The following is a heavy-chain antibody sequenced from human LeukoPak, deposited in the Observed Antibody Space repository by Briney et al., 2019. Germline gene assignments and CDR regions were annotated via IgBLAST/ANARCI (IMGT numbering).Heavy chain of an antibody. D-gene: IGHD3-22*01. CDR1: GDSVSGYY. Sequence: PSETLSLTCTVSGDSVSGYYGSWIRQPPGKGLEWIGYIHTSGSTYYNPSLKSRVTISVDTSKNQFSLKLSSVTAADTAVYYCARGYYDTSAYSNPFDFWGQGTLVTVSS. CDR2: IHTSGST. CDR3: ARGYYDTSAYSNPFDF. J-gene: IGHJ4*02. V-gene: IGHV4-4*09.